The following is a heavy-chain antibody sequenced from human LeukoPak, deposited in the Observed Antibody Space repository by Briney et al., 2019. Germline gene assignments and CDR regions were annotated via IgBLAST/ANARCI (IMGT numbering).Heavy chain of an antibody. CDR1: GISRDTRGMG. CDR3: ARMRIEGATTYYFDY. J-gene: IGHJ4*02. D-gene: IGHD1-26*01. Sequence: SGPTLRHPTPALTLTFSFSGISRDTRGMGEKWICLAPRKGLEWLRHIDWDDDTYYSTSLNTRLTISKHTSKNQVVLTMTNMDPVDTATYYCARMRIEGATTYYFDYWGQGTLVTVSS. V-gene: IGHV2-70*01. CDR2: IDWDDDT.